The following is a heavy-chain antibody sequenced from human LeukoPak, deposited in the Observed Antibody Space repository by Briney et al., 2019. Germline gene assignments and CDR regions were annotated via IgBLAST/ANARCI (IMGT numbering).Heavy chain of an antibody. CDR3: ARLNSGSRYDY. CDR2: IYYSGST. V-gene: IGHV4-39*07. J-gene: IGHJ4*02. CDR1: GGSISSSSYY. Sequence: SETLSLTCTVSGGSISSSSYYWGWIRQPPGKGLEWIGSIYYSGSTYYNPSLKSRVTISVDTSKNQFSLKLSSVTAADTAMFYCARLNSGSRYDYWGQGTLVTVSS. D-gene: IGHD1-26*01.